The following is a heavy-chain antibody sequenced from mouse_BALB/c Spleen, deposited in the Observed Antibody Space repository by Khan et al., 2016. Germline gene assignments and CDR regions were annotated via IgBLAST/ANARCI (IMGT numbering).Heavy chain of an antibody. CDR2: ISYSGST. Sequence: EVQLQESGPGLVKPSQSLSLTCTVTGYSITSDYACNWIRQFPGNKLERMGNISYSGSTSYNPSLKSRISITRDTYKNQFFLQLNSGPTEDTATDCCARAYYGGSYFDYWGQGTTLTVSS. D-gene: IGHD1-1*01. CDR3: ARAYYGGSYFDY. J-gene: IGHJ2*01. CDR1: GYSITSDYA. V-gene: IGHV3-2*02.